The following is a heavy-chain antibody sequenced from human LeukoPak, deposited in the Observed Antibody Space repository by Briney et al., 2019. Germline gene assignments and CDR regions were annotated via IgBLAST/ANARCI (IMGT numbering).Heavy chain of an antibody. CDR1: GFTFSNYD. D-gene: IGHD6-13*01. Sequence: PGGSLRLSCAASGFTFSNYDMHWVRQAAGKGLEWVSGIGTAGDTYYPASVMGRFTISRENAKNSLYLQMNSLSSGDTAVYYCASSPAYSSSWYAIDHWGQGPLVTVSS. J-gene: IGHJ4*02. V-gene: IGHV3-13*01. CDR3: ASSPAYSSSWYAIDH. CDR2: IGTAGDT.